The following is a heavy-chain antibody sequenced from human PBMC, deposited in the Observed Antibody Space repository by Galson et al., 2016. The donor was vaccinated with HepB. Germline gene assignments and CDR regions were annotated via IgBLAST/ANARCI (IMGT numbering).Heavy chain of an antibody. J-gene: IGHJ6*02. CDR2: VSGGSNYI. V-gene: IGHV3-21*04. Sequence: SLRLSCAASGFTFSSFGMNWVRQAPGKGLEWVSFVSGGSNYIYYADSVKGRFTISRDNSKNTLYLQMNSLRAEDTAIYYCGGAGTGVDDYYGMDVWGQGTTVTVSS. D-gene: IGHD3-16*01. CDR3: GGAGTGVDDYYGMDV. CDR1: GFTFSSFG.